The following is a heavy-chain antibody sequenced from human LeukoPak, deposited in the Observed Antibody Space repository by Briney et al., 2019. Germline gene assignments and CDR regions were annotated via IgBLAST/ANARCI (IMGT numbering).Heavy chain of an antibody. J-gene: IGHJ5*02. V-gene: IGHV1-2*02. D-gene: IGHD6-19*01. CDR1: GYTFTGYY. Sequence: ASVKVSCKASGYTFTGYYMHWVRQAPGQGLEWIGWINPNSGGTNYAQKFQGRVTMTRDTSISTAYMELSRLRSDDTAVYYCAASVAGNNWFDPWGQGTLVTVSS. CDR2: INPNSGGT. CDR3: AASVAGNNWFDP.